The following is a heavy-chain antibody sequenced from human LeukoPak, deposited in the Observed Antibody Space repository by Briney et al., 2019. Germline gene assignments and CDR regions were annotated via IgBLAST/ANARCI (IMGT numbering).Heavy chain of an antibody. CDR1: GFTFSTYS. CDR2: ISSGSSYI. J-gene: IGHJ4*02. CDR3: AKSEVINLDY. D-gene: IGHD3-22*01. V-gene: IGHV3-21*04. Sequence: GGSLRLSCAASGFTFSTYSMNWVRQAPGKGLEWVSSISSGSSYIYYADSVKGRFTISRDNSKNTLYLQMNSLRAEDTAVYYCAKSEVINLDYWGQGTLVTVSS.